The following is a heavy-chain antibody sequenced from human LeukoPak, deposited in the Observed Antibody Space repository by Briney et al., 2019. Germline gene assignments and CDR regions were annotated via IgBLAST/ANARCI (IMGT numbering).Heavy chain of an antibody. J-gene: IGHJ3*02. CDR2: ISSSGSIT. CDR3: ARPGITAFDI. CDR1: GFTLSSHN. D-gene: IGHD3-10*01. V-gene: IGHV3-48*01. Sequence: SGGSLRLSCVASGFTLSSHNINSVRQAPGKGLEWVSHISSSGSITYYGDSVKGRITISRDNAKNSVSLYMNSLRAEDSAVYYCARPGITAFDIWGQGTMVTVSS.